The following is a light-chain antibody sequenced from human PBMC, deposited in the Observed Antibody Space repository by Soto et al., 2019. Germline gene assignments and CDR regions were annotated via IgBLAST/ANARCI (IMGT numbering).Light chain of an antibody. CDR3: EYYHNCPYT. CDR2: WAS. CDR1: QSVLYSSNNKNY. Sequence: DIVMTQSPDSLAVSLGEMATINCKSSQSVLYSSNNKNYLAWYQQKPRQPPKLLIYWASTRESGVPDRFSGSRSGTDFTRTTSTLQAADVSVYYFEYYHNCPYTCGRGIMVEVK. V-gene: IGKV4-1*01. J-gene: IGKJ2*01.